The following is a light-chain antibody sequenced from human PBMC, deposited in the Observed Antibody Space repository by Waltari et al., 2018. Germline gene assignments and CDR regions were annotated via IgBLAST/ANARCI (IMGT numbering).Light chain of an antibody. Sequence: EIVLTQSPGTLSLSPGERATLSCRASQSVSSSYLAWYQQKPGQAPRLLIYGASSRATGIPDRFSGSGSGTDFTLTISRLEPEDFAVYYCQQEATCGQGTKLEIK. CDR3: QQEAT. CDR1: QSVSSSY. J-gene: IGKJ2*01. V-gene: IGKV3-20*01. CDR2: GAS.